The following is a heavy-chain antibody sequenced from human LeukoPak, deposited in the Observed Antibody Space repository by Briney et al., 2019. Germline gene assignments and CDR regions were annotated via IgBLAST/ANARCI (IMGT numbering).Heavy chain of an antibody. CDR3: AKLRELVTYYYYYGLDV. CDR1: GFTFSNYG. J-gene: IGHJ6*02. Sequence: GKSLRLSCAASGFTFSNYGMHWARQAPGKGLEWVALISYDGVNKYYADSVKGRFTISRDNSKNTLYLRMNSLRVEDTALYYCAKLRELVTYYYYYGLDVWGQGTTVTVSS. D-gene: IGHD1-1*01. CDR2: ISYDGVNK. V-gene: IGHV3-30*18.